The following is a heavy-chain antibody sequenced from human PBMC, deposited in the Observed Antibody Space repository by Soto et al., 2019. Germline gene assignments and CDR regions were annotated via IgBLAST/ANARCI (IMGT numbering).Heavy chain of an antibody. J-gene: IGHJ4*02. CDR2: IRGTTAI. V-gene: IGHV3-48*04. Sequence: SLSLSCAASGFTFSDYSMNWVRQAPGEGLEWISYIRGTTAIYYADSVKGRFTISRDNAKNSLYLDMNSLRAEDTAVYYCARDRDYSFDYWSQGTLVTVSS. CDR3: ARDRDYSFDY. D-gene: IGHD4-4*01. CDR1: GFTFSDYS.